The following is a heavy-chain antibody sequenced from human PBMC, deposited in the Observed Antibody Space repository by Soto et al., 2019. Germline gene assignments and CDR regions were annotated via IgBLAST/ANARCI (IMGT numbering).Heavy chain of an antibody. V-gene: IGHV3-74*01. J-gene: IGHJ4*02. D-gene: IGHD2-21*01. CDR2: INTDGSTR. CDR3: ARVAYGAYHFDY. CDR1: GFTFSSYW. Sequence: EVQLVESGGGLVQPGGSLRLSCAASGFTFSSYWMHWVRQAPGEGLVWVSSINTDGSTRSYADSVKGRFTISRDNAKNTLFLQMNSLRPEDTAVYYCARVAYGAYHFDYWGQGTLVT.